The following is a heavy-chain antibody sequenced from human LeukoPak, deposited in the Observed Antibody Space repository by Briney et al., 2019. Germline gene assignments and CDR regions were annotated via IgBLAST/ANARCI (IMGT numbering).Heavy chain of an antibody. CDR3: ASPRSGDRGGYHDPCDI. V-gene: IGHV3-74*01. CDR1: GFTFNNSW. CDR2: INSDGTR. D-gene: IGHD3-22*01. J-gene: IGHJ3*02. Sequence: GGSLRLSCAGSGFTFNNSWMHWVRQAPGKGQVWVSRINSDGTRSYADSVKGRFTISRDNAKNTLFLQMNSLRVEDTAVYFCASPRSGDRGGYHDPCDIWGQGTMVTVSS.